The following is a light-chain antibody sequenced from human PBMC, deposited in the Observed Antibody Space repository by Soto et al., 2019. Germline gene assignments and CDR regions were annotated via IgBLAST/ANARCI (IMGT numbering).Light chain of an antibody. Sequence: ILITHSPYTLSASPVESATLSFMASQRVYSNLAWYQQKPGQAPRLLIYGASSRATGIPDRFSGSGSGTDFTLTISRLEPEDFAVYYCKQYGSSGKFGQGTKVDIK. CDR1: QRVYSN. CDR2: GAS. J-gene: IGKJ1*01. V-gene: IGKV3-20*01. CDR3: KQYGSSGK.